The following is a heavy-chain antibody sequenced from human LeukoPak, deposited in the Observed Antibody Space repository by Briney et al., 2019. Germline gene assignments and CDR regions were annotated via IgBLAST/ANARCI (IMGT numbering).Heavy chain of an antibody. D-gene: IGHD1-1*01. V-gene: IGHV4-61*01. CDR3: ARLTRRSGNYFDY. J-gene: IGHJ4*02. CDR1: GDSVSSSYY. Sequence: SETLSLTCAVSGDSVSSSYYWSWIRQPPGQGLEWIGYIYYGGNTNYNPSLQSRVTISVDTSKSQFSLKLSSVTAADTAVYYCARLTRRSGNYFDYWGQGTLVTVSS. CDR2: IYYGGNT.